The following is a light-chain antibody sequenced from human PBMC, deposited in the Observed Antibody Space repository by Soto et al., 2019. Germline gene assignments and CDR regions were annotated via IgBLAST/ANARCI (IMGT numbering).Light chain of an antibody. CDR1: SSNIGSNT. V-gene: IGLV1-44*01. CDR3: AAWDDSLNASYV. J-gene: IGLJ1*01. Sequence: QSVLTQPPSASGTPGQRVTISCSGSSSNIGSNTVNWYQQLPGTAPKLLIYSNNQRPSGVPYRFSGSKSGTSASLAASGLQSADEADYYCAAWDDSLNASYVFGTGTKVTVL. CDR2: SNN.